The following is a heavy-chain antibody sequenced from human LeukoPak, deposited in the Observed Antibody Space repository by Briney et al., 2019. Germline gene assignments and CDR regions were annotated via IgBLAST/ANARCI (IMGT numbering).Heavy chain of an antibody. CDR1: GFTFSSYA. CDR2: ISGSGGST. D-gene: IGHD2-15*01. V-gene: IGHV3-23*01. Sequence: GGSLRLSCAASGFTFSSYAMSWVRQAPGKGLEWVSAISGSGGSTYYADSVKGRFTISRGNSKNTLYLQMISLRAEDTAVYYCAKQACSGGSCYLYYYYGMDVWGQGTTVTVSS. CDR3: AKQACSGGSCYLYYYYGMDV. J-gene: IGHJ6*02.